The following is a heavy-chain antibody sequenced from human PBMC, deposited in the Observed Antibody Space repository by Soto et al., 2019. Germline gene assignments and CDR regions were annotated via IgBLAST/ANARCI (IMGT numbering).Heavy chain of an antibody. V-gene: IGHV3-33*01. Sequence: GGSLGLSCAASGFTFSSYGMHWVRQAPGKGLEWVAVIWYDGSNKYYADSVKGRFTISRDNSKNTLYLQMNSLRAEDTAVYYCARAKKDVTMIVVAPDYWGQGTLVTVSS. CDR3: ARAKKDVTMIVVAPDY. D-gene: IGHD3-22*01. J-gene: IGHJ4*02. CDR2: IWYDGSNK. CDR1: GFTFSSYG.